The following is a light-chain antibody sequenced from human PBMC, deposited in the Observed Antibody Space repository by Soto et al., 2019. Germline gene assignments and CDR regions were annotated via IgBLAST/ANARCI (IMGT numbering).Light chain of an antibody. CDR3: QQRSNWPGT. V-gene: IGKV3-11*01. Sequence: EIVLTQSPATLSLSPGERATLSCRASQSVRTSLAWYQQQPGQAPRLLIYDASNKATGIPARFSGSGSGTDFTLTIISLDPKDFAVYYCQQRSNWPGTFGQGTKVEIK. CDR1: QSVRTS. CDR2: DAS. J-gene: IGKJ1*01.